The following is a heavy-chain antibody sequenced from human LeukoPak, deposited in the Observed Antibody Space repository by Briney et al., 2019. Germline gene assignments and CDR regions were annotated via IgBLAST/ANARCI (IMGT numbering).Heavy chain of an antibody. CDR1: GLTFNNAW. CDR3: AKCSTSAYTTGWCNWIDP. V-gene: IGHV3-15*07. Sequence: GGSLRLSCAASGLTFNNAWMNWVRQAPGKGLEWVGRIKSKTDGETTDYAAFVRGRFTISRDDSKNTLYLQMNSLKAEDTAVYYCAKCSTSAYTTGWCNWIDPWGQGTLVTVSS. CDR2: IKSKTDGETT. J-gene: IGHJ5*02. D-gene: IGHD6-19*01.